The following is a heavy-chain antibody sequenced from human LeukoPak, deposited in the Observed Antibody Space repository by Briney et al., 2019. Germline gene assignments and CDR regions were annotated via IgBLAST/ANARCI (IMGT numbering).Heavy chain of an antibody. CDR2: IYSGGST. Sequence: GSLRLSFAASGFSVRSNYMSWVRPAPGKGVEWVSFIYSGGSTYYPHSVKGRFTFSRDNSKNMLYLQMNSLRAEDTAVYYCAKESHYDSGAYYVDYWGQGTLVTVSS. D-gene: IGHD3-10*01. V-gene: IGHV3-53*01. CDR3: AKESHYDSGAYYVDY. J-gene: IGHJ4*02. CDR1: GFSVRSNY.